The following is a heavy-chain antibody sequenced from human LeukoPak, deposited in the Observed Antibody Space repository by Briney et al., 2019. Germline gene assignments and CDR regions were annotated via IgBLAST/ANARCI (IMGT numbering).Heavy chain of an antibody. J-gene: IGHJ3*02. CDR1: GFTFSSYG. D-gene: IGHD3-3*01. Sequence: GGSLRLSCAASGFTFSSYGMHWVRQAPGKGLEGVAFIRYDGSNKYYADSVKGRFTISRDNSKNTLYLQMNSLRAEDTAVYYCAKVDFWSGFHAFDIWGQGTMVTVSS. V-gene: IGHV3-30*02. CDR3: AKVDFWSGFHAFDI. CDR2: IRYDGSNK.